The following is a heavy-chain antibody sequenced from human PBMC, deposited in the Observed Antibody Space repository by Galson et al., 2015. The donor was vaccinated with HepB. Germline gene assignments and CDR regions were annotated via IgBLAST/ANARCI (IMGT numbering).Heavy chain of an antibody. J-gene: IGHJ4*02. Sequence: SLRLSCAASGFTFSSYAMSWVRQAPGKGLEWVSAISGSGGDTYYADAVKGRLTISRDNSKNTLYLQMNSLRAEDTAVYYCAKAGNSGNYFDYWGQGTLVTVSS. D-gene: IGHD1-26*01. V-gene: IGHV3-23*01. CDR1: GFTFSSYA. CDR3: AKAGNSGNYFDY. CDR2: ISGSGGDT.